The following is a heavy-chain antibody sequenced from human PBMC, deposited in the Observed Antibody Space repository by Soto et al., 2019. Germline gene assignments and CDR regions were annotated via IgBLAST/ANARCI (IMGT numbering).Heavy chain of an antibody. V-gene: IGHV4-61*01. Sequence: PSETLSLACTVSGDSVNSGSSYWNWIRQPPGKGLEWIGYIYSDGSTNFNPSLKSRVTLSVDTSKNQFSLKLSSVTAADTAVYYCARGPRRRYECDYWGQGALVTVSS. CDR2: IYSDGST. CDR3: ARGPRRRYECDY. CDR1: GDSVNSGSSY. D-gene: IGHD2-2*01. J-gene: IGHJ4*02.